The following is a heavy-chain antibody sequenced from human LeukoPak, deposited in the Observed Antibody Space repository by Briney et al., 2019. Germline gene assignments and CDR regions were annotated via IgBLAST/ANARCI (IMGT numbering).Heavy chain of an antibody. CDR1: GDSVSSNSVT. Sequence: SQTLSLTCAISGDSVSSNSVTWNWIRQSPSRGLEWLGRTYYRSTWYNDYAVSVRGRITVNPGTSKNQFSLHLNSVTPEDTAVYYSARRLTQYDCFDPWGQGILVTVSS. D-gene: IGHD2-2*01. J-gene: IGHJ5*02. CDR3: ARRLTQYDCFDP. CDR2: TYYRSTWYN. V-gene: IGHV6-1*01.